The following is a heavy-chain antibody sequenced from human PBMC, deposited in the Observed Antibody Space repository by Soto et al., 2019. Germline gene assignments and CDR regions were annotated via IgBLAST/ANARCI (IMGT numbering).Heavy chain of an antibody. CDR1: GGSLGGFH. Sequence: SETLSLTCAVYGGSLGGFHWTWLRQAPGKGLEWIGELIHGGSTNYNPSLKSRVSFSLDTSKNQFSLHLMSVTAADTAVYYCARSPLGYDYVRQTWREVGDSFDIWGRGTMVTVSS. CDR2: LIHGGST. D-gene: IGHD3-16*01. J-gene: IGHJ3*02. V-gene: IGHV4-34*12. CDR3: ARSPLGYDYVRQTWREVGDSFDI.